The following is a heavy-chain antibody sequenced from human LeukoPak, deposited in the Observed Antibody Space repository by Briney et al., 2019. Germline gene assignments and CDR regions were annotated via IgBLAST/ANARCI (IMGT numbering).Heavy chain of an antibody. CDR2: ISHSRGT. J-gene: IGHJ4*02. V-gene: IGHV4-34*01. D-gene: IGHD2-15*01. CDR3: ARAGRSGGMY. Sequence: PSETLSLTCAVYGGSFSGYYWSGVRQPPGKGLEWIGEISHSRGTNYNPSLKSRVIISVDTSKNQFSLNLSSVTAADTAVYYCARAGRSGGMYWGQGTLVTVSS. CDR1: GGSFSGYY.